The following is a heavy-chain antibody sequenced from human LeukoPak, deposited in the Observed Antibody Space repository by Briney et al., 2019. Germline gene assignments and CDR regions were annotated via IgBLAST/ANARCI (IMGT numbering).Heavy chain of an antibody. V-gene: IGHV3-33*01. CDR2: VSFDGSNK. J-gene: IGHJ6*02. CDR3: ARAGRGWFGSMDV. D-gene: IGHD3-10*01. CDR1: GFTFSSNG. Sequence: TGTSLRLSCAASGFTFSSNGMHWVRQAPGKGLEWVAVVSFDGSNKYFEDSVKGRFSISRDNSRNTLYLQMNSLRAEDTAVYYCARAGRGWFGSMDVWGQGTTVTVSS.